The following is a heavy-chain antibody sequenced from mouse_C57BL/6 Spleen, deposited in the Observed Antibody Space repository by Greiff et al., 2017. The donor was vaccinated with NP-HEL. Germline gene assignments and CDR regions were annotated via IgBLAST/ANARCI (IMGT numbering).Heavy chain of an antibody. CDR2: IYPGSGNT. V-gene: IGHV1-66*01. D-gene: IGHD2-3*01. CDR1: GYSFTSYY. J-gene: IGHJ2*01. CDR3: ARDDGYYVYY. Sequence: VKLVESGPELVKPGASVKISCKASGYSFTSYYIHWVKQRPGQGLEWIGWIYPGSGNTKYNEKFKGKATLTADTSSSTAYMQLSSLTSEDSAVYYCARDDGYYVYYWGQGTTLTVSS.